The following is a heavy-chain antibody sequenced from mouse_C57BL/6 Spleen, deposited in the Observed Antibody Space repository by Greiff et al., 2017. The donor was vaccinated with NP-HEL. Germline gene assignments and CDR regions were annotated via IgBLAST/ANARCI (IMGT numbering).Heavy chain of an antibody. CDR3: ARGYDYDRALGN. V-gene: IGHV1-26*01. D-gene: IGHD2-4*01. CDR2: INPNNGGT. CDR1: GYTFTDYY. J-gene: IGHJ2*01. Sequence: VQLQQSGPELVKPGASVNISCKASGYTFTDYYMNWVKQSHGKSLEWIGDINPNNGGTSYNQKFKGKAPLTVDKSSSTSYMELRSLTSEDSAVYYCARGYDYDRALGNWGQGTTLTVSS.